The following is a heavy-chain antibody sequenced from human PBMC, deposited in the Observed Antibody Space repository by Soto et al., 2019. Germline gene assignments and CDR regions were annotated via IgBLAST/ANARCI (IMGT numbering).Heavy chain of an antibody. CDR1: GGTFSSYT. D-gene: IGHD3-22*01. Sequence: ASVKVSCKASGGTFSSYTISWVRQAPGQGLEWMGRIIPILGIANYAQKFQGRVTITGDKSTSTAYMELSSLRSEDTAVYYCVHSSGYYSFDYWGQGTLVTVSS. CDR3: VHSSGYYSFDY. J-gene: IGHJ4*02. CDR2: IIPILGIA. V-gene: IGHV1-69*02.